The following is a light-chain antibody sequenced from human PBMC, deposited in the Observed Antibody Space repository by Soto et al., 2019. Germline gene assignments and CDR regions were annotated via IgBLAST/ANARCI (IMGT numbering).Light chain of an antibody. J-gene: IGKJ1*01. CDR3: QQYNSYWT. CDR1: QSISSW. V-gene: IGKV1-5*01. Sequence: DIQMTQSPSTLSASVGDRVTITCRASQSISSWLAWYQQKPGKAPKLLIYDASSLESGVPSRFSGSGSGTELTLTISNLQPDAFATYYCQQYNSYWTFGQGTKV. CDR2: DAS.